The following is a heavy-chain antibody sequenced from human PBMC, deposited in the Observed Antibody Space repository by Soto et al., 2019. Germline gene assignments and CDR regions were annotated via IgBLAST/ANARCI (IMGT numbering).Heavy chain of an antibody. CDR1: GGSISSGDYY. CDR3: ARDKISSRGSWFDP. Sequence: SETLSLTCTVSGGSISSGDYYWSWIRQPPGKGLEWIGYIYYSGSTNYNPSLKSRVTISVDTSKNQFSLKLSSVTAADTAVYYCARDKISSRGSWFDPWGQGTLVTVSS. V-gene: IGHV4-61*08. CDR2: IYYSGST. J-gene: IGHJ5*02.